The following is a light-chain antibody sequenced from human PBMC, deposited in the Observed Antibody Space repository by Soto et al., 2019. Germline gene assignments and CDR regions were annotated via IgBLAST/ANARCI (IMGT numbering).Light chain of an antibody. CDR1: QSVSNN. CDR3: QQYNKWPQWT. J-gene: IGKJ1*01. CDR2: SAS. Sequence: EIVLTRSPGTLSLSQAERATLSCRASQSVSNNYVAWYQQKPGQAPSLLIFSASTRATGVPARFSGSGSGTEFTLTISSLQSEDFAVYYCQQYNKWPQWTFGQGTKVDI. V-gene: IGKV3-15*01.